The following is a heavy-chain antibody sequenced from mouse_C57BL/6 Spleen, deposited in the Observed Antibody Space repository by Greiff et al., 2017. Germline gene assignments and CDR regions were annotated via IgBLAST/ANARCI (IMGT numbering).Heavy chain of an antibody. Sequence: EVKLVESGGGLVKPGGSLKLSCAASGFTFSDYGMHWVRQAPEKGLEWVAYISSGSSTIYYADTVKGRFTSSRDNAKNTLFLQMTSLRSEDTAMYYCARENWVWFAYWGQGTLVTVSA. J-gene: IGHJ3*01. V-gene: IGHV5-17*01. D-gene: IGHD4-1*01. CDR2: ISSGSSTI. CDR1: GFTFSDYG. CDR3: ARENWVWFAY.